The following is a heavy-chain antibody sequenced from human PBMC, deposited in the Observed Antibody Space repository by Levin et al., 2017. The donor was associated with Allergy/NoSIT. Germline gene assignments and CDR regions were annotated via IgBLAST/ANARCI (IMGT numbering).Heavy chain of an antibody. J-gene: IGHJ6*02. V-gene: IGHV3-21*01. CDR3: ASGDIYHYDRSAFDYFYDAVDV. D-gene: IGHD3-22*01. Sequence: KAGGSLRLSCAVSGILFSSYDLNWVRQAPGKGLEWVSSISSGGNYIYYPAPVKGLFTISRDNAKHSSFLQMNSLRAEDTDVYYCASGDIYHYDRSAFDYFYDAVDVWGQGTTVTVSS. CDR2: ISSGGNYI. CDR1: GILFSSYD.